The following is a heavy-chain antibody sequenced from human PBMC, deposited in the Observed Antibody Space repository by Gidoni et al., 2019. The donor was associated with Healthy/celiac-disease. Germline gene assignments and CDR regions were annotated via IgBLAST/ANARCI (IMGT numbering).Heavy chain of an antibody. V-gene: IGHV1-69*01. J-gene: IGHJ6*02. Sequence: QVQLVQSGAEVKQPGSSVKVSCTSSGGTFSTYAISWVRQAPGQGLEWMGGIIPIFGTANYAQKFQGRVTITADESTSTAYMELSSLRSEDTAVYYCARESVAGKLGQYGMDVWGQGTTVTVSS. CDR1: GGTFSTYA. CDR3: ARESVAGKLGQYGMDV. CDR2: IIPIFGTA. D-gene: IGHD6-19*01.